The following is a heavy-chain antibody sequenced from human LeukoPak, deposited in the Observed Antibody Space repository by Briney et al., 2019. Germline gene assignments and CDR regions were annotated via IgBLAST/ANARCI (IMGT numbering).Heavy chain of an antibody. CDR2: ITGSGTSV. CDR3: TRDPEYSDT. D-gene: IGHD1-14*01. Sequence: GGSLRLSCAASGFTFSDYYINWIRQAPGRGLEWIAYITGSGTSVYYADSVKGRFTVSRDNAANSVFLQMDSLRVDDSAVYFCTRDPEYSDTGGEGTLVTVSS. J-gene: IGHJ5*02. CDR1: GFTFSDYY. V-gene: IGHV3-11*01.